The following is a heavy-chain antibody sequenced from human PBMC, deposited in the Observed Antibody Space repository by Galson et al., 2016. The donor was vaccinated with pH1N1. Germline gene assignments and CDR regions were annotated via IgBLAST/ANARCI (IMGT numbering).Heavy chain of an antibody. J-gene: IGHJ2*01. CDR1: GGTFGSYG. D-gene: IGHD3-22*01. CDR3: AREDYYDTDLSDWYFDL. CDR2: IIPILNIT. Sequence: SVKVSCKASGGTFGSYGINWVRQAPGQGREWMGGIIPILNITKYAQNFQDRVTITADESTTTAYMELSSLRSEDTAVYYCAREDYYDTDLSDWYFDLWGRGTLVTVSS. V-gene: IGHV1-69*13.